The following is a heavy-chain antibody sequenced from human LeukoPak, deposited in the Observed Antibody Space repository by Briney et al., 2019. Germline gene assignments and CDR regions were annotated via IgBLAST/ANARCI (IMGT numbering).Heavy chain of an antibody. V-gene: IGHV3-11*04. CDR3: VRAVDYYYDSSGYAVDY. D-gene: IGHD3-22*01. CDR1: GFTFSDFY. J-gene: IGHJ4*02. Sequence: GGALRLSCAASGFTFSDFYMTWVGQAPGKGLEGISYISEDGRITYYADSVTGRFTIFRDNAKKSLYLQMNRLRAEDTGVYYCVRAVDYYYDSSGYAVDYWGQGTLVTVSS. CDR2: ISEDGRIT.